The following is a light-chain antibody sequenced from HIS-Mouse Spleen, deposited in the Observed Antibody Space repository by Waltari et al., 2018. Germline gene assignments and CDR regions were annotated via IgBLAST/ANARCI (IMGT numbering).Light chain of an antibody. V-gene: IGLV3-19*01. CDR3: NSRDSSGNHLV. J-gene: IGLJ2*01. CDR1: SLRIDY. CDR2: GKN. Sequence: SSELTQDPAVSVALGQTVRITCQGDSLRIDYSSWYQQKPGQAPVLVIYGKNNRPSGIPDRFSGSSSGNTASLTITGAQAEDEADYYCNSRDSSGNHLVFGGGTKLTVL.